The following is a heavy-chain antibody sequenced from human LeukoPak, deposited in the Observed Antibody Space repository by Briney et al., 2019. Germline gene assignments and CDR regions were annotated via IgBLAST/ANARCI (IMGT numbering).Heavy chain of an antibody. CDR2: INPNSGGT. CDR1: GYTFTDYY. CDR3: ARDRGDGGLDSSYYFDY. V-gene: IGHV1-2*02. D-gene: IGHD6-6*01. J-gene: IGHJ4*02. Sequence: ASVKGSCKASGYTFTDYYMRWVRQAPGQGLEWMGWINPNSGGTNYAQKFQGRVTMTRDTSISTAYMELSRLRSDDTAVYYCARDRGDGGLDSSYYFDYWGQGTLVTVSS.